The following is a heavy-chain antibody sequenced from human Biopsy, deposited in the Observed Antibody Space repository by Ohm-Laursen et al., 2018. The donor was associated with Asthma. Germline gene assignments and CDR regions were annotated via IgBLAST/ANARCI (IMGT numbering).Heavy chain of an antibody. J-gene: IGHJ4*02. D-gene: IGHD6-19*01. V-gene: IGHV3-53*01. CDR1: GFTVSRDY. Sequence: GSLRLSCAASGFTVSRDYMLWVRQAPGKGLEWVSVIYSGGTSHTADSVRGRFTISRDYSKNTLYLQMHSLRAEDTAVYYCARGDSSGWSQYYFDYWGQGTLVIVSS. CDR3: ARGDSSGWSQYYFDY. CDR2: IYSGGTS.